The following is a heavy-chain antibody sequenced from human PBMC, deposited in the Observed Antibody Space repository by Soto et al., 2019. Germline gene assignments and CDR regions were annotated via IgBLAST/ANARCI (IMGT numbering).Heavy chain of an antibody. Sequence: VQLLESGGGLVQPGGSLRLACTASGFTFNHYAMSWVRQAPGKGLEWVSAVSGRGGSTKYADSVKGRFIISRDNSNSTLYLQMDSLRGADTAVYYCAKDSTVTTSLYFYYYGVDVWGQGTKVTVSS. CDR1: GFTFNHYA. D-gene: IGHD4-17*01. V-gene: IGHV3-23*01. CDR2: VSGRGGST. J-gene: IGHJ6*01. CDR3: AKDSTVTTSLYFYYYGVDV.